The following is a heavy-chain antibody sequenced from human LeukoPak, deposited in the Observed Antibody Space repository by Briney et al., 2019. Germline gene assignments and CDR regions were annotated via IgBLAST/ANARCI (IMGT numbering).Heavy chain of an antibody. Sequence: SETLSLTCAVYGGSFSGYYWSWIRQPPGKGLEWIGEINHSESTNYNPSLKSRVTISVDTSKNQFSLKLSSVTAADTSVYYCARGRPYSSGYYRAFDIWGQGTMVTVSP. J-gene: IGHJ3*02. CDR1: GGSFSGYY. V-gene: IGHV4-34*01. D-gene: IGHD3-22*01. CDR3: ARGRPYSSGYYRAFDI. CDR2: INHSEST.